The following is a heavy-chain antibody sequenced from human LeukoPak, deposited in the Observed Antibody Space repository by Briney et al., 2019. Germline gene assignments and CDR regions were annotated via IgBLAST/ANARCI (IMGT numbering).Heavy chain of an antibody. CDR2: IYYSGST. Sequence: LETLSLTCTVSGGSISSCYWSWIRQPPGKGLEWIGYIYYSGSTNYNPSLKSRVTISVDTSKNQLSLKLSSVTAADTAVYYCARDDSGYDSGWFDPWGQGTLVTVSS. CDR3: ARDDSGYDSGWFDP. D-gene: IGHD5-12*01. V-gene: IGHV4-59*01. CDR1: GGSISSCY. J-gene: IGHJ5*02.